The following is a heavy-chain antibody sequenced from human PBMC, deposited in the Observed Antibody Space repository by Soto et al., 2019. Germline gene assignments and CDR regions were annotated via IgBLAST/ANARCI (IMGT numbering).Heavy chain of an antibody. Sequence: GGSLRVSCAASGFTFSSYAMSWVRQAPGKGLEWVSAISGSGGSTYYADSVKGRFTISRDNSKNTLYLQMNSLRAEDTAVYYCAKDRDMGYSSGWSHFDYWGQGTLVTVSS. CDR2: ISGSGGST. V-gene: IGHV3-23*01. CDR1: GFTFSSYA. CDR3: AKDRDMGYSSGWSHFDY. D-gene: IGHD6-19*01. J-gene: IGHJ4*01.